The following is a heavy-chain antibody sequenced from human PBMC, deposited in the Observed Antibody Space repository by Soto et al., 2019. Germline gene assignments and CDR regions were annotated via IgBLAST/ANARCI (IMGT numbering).Heavy chain of an antibody. J-gene: IGHJ6*02. CDR2: ISAKNGDT. CDR3: VRDRDSDTWPSRDV. V-gene: IGHV1-18*01. CDR1: GYSFTRNG. D-gene: IGHD1-26*01. Sequence: QVHLVQSGAEVKKPGASVRVSCKASGYSFTRNGISWVRQAPGQGLEWMGWISAKNGDTNYAQKFQGRVIMTTDTSTSTAYMELRSLRSDDTAVYYCVRDRDSDTWPSRDVWGQGTTVTVSS.